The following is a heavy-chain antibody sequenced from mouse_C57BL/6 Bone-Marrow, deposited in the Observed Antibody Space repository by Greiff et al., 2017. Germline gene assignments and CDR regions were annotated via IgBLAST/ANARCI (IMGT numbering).Heavy chain of an antibody. J-gene: IGHJ1*03. CDR3: TRWLLRSHWYFDV. Sequence: EVQLQESGGGLVQPGGSMKLSCAASGFTFSDAWMDWVRQSPEKGLEWVAEIRNKANNHATYYAESVKGRFTISRDDSKSSVYLQMNSLRAEDTGIYCCTRWLLRSHWYFDVWGTGTTVTVSA. CDR1: GFTFSDAW. V-gene: IGHV6-6*01. D-gene: IGHD2-3*01. CDR2: IRNKANNHAT.